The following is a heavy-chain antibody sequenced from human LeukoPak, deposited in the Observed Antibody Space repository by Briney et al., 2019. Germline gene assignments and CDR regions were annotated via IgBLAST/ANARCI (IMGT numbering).Heavy chain of an antibody. Sequence: GGSLRLSCTTSGFTFSDYAMSWVRQTPGKGLEWVGFIRSKAYGGTTEYAAPVKGRFTISRDDSKSIAYLQMNSLKTEDTAFYYCTNGLTMNPFDYWGQGTLVTVSS. J-gene: IGHJ4*02. D-gene: IGHD1-14*01. V-gene: IGHV3-49*04. CDR3: TNGLTMNPFDY. CDR1: GFTFSDYA. CDR2: IRSKAYGGTT.